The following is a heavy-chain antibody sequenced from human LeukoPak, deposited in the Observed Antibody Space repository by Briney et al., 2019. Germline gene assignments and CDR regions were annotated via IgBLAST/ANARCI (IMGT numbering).Heavy chain of an antibody. V-gene: IGHV4-34*01. CDR1: GGSFSGYY. Sequence: PSETLSLTCAVYGGSFSGYYWSWIRQPPGKGLEWIGEINHSGSTNYNPSLKSRVTISVDTSKNQFSLKLSSVTAADTAVYYCARGKGRTAMVPFDYWGQGTLVTVSS. CDR2: INHSGST. J-gene: IGHJ4*02. CDR3: ARGKGRTAMVPFDY. D-gene: IGHD5-18*01.